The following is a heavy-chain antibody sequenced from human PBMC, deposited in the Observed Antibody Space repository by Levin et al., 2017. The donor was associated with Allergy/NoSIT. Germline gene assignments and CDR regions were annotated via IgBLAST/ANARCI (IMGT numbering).Heavy chain of an antibody. CDR1: GFTFDDYA. Sequence: GGSLRLSCAASGFTFDDYAMHWVRQAPGKGLEWVSGISWNSGSIGYADSVKGRFTISRDNAKNSLYLQMNSLRAEDTALYYCAKGEYSSSHAFDIWGQGTMVTVS. CDR3: AKGEYSSSHAFDI. J-gene: IGHJ3*02. V-gene: IGHV3-9*01. CDR2: ISWNSGSI. D-gene: IGHD6-13*01.